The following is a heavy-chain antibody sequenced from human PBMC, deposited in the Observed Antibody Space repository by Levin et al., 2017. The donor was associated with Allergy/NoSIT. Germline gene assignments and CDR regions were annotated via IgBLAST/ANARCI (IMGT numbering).Heavy chain of an antibody. CDR1: GGSISSYY. Sequence: PSETLSLTCTVSGGSISSYYWSWIRQPPGKGLEWIGYIYYSGSTNYNPSLKSRVTISVDTSKNQFSLKLSSVTAADTAVYYCARVSSSSGYFPMDYWGQGTLVTVSS. CDR2: IYYSGST. J-gene: IGHJ4*02. D-gene: IGHD6-13*01. CDR3: ARVSSSSGYFPMDY. V-gene: IGHV4-59*01.